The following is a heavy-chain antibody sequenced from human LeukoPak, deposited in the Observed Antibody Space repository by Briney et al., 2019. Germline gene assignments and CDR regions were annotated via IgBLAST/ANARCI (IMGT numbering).Heavy chain of an antibody. CDR3: ARDNRLLVAGTKGHDY. Sequence: GGSLRLSCAASGFTFRDYWMSWVRQAPGKGLEWVANIKQDGSEKHYVDSVKGRFTISRDNAKNSLYLQMNSLGAGDTALYYCARDNRLLVAGTKGHDYWGQGTLVTVSS. CDR1: GFTFRDYW. D-gene: IGHD6-19*01. J-gene: IGHJ4*02. CDR2: IKQDGSEK. V-gene: IGHV3-7*01.